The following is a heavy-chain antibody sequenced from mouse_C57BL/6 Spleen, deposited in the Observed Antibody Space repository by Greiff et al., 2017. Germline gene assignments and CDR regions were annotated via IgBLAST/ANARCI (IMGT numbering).Heavy chain of an antibody. J-gene: IGHJ3*01. Sequence: QVQLQQSGAELVRPGTSVKVSCKASGYAFTNYLIEWVKQRPGQGLEWIGVINPGSGGTNYNEKFKGKATLTADKSSSTAYMQLSSLTSEDSAVYFCARRGDSSGHPFAYWGQGTLVTVSA. D-gene: IGHD3-2*02. CDR2: INPGSGGT. V-gene: IGHV1-54*01. CDR1: GYAFTNYL. CDR3: ARRGDSSGHPFAY.